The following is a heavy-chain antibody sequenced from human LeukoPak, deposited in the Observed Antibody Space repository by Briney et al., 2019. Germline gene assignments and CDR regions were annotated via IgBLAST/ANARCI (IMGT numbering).Heavy chain of an antibody. CDR1: GGSISSGDYY. CDR2: IYYSEST. D-gene: IGHD2/OR15-2a*01. Sequence: SETLSLTCTVSGGSISSGDYYWSWIRQPPGKGLEWIGYIYYSESTYYNPSLKSRVTISVDTSKNQFSLKLSSVTAADTAVYYCVVYGQGAFDIWGQGTMVTVSS. CDR3: VVYGQGAFDI. J-gene: IGHJ3*02. V-gene: IGHV4-30-4*01.